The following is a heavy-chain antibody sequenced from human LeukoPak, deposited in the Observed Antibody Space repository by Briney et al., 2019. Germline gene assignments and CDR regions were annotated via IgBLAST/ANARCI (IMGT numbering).Heavy chain of an antibody. D-gene: IGHD5/OR15-5a*01. CDR3: ASSVKGWEVGDWFDP. V-gene: IGHV6-1*01. CDR2: TYYRSKWYN. CDR1: GDSVSTNSAA. Sequence: SQTLSLTCAISGDSVSTNSAAWNWIRQSPSRGLEWLGRTYYRSKWYNDYAVSVKSRITFNSDTSKNQLSLKLTSLTAADTAVYYCASSVKGWEVGDWFDPWGQGTLVTVSS. J-gene: IGHJ5*02.